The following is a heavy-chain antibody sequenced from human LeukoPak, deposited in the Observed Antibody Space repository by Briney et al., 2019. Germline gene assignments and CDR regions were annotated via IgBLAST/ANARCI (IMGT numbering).Heavy chain of an antibody. D-gene: IGHD2-2*01. CDR3: ASGVGYCSSTSCSNTYYFDY. J-gene: IGHJ4*02. CDR1: GGTFSSYA. V-gene: IGHV1-69*04. Sequence: ASVKVSCKASGGTFSSYAISWVRQAPGQGLEWMGRIIPILGIANYAQKFQGRVTITADKSTSTAYMELSGLRSEDTAVYYCASGVGYCSSTSCSNTYYFDYWGQGTLVTVSS. CDR2: IIPILGIA.